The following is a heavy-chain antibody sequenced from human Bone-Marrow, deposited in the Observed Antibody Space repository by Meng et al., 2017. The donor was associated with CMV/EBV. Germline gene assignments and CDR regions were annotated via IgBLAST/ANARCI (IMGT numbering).Heavy chain of an antibody. Sequence: SVKVSCKASGDTFKNYAISWVRQAPGQGLEWMGGLIPVYATAGYAQQFEGRVTITTDQSTSTAYMELRSLSPDDTGVYYCARGVSQYVEKSSFDFWGQGTLVTVAS. CDR3: ARGVSQYVEKSSFDF. D-gene: IGHD2/OR15-2a*01. CDR1: GDTFKNYA. J-gene: IGHJ4*02. CDR2: LIPVYATA. V-gene: IGHV1-69*05.